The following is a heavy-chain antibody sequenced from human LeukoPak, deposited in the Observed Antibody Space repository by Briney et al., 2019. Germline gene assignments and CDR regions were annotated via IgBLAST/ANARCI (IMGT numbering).Heavy chain of an antibody. CDR1: GFTFSSYE. J-gene: IGHJ6*02. CDR2: MNQDGGEK. D-gene: IGHD3-16*01. V-gene: IGHV3-7*01. Sequence: GGSLRLSCAASGFTFSSYEMNWVRQAPGKGLEWVANMNQDGGEKDYVDSVKGRFTISRDNARNLLYLQMSSLRAEDTAVYYCATYTHWVAGDVWGQGTTVTVSS. CDR3: ATYTHWVAGDV.